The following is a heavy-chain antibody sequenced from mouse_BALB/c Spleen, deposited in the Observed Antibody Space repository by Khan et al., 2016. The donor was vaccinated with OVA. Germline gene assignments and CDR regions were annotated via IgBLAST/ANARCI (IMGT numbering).Heavy chain of an antibody. CDR2: ISYSGSA. D-gene: IGHD1-1*01. V-gene: IGHV3-2*02. J-gene: IGHJ1*01. CDR1: GYSITSDYA. Sequence: EVQLQESGPGLVKPSQSLSLTCTVSGYSITSDYAWNWIRQFPGNKLEWMGYISYSGSANYNPSLKSRISITRDTSENQFFLHLNSVTTEDSATYYCARRYYYGHWYFEVWGAGTTVTVSS. CDR3: ARRYYYGHWYFEV.